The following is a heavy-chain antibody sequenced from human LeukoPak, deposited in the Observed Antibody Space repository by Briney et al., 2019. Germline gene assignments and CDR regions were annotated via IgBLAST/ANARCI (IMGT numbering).Heavy chain of an antibody. CDR3: ALGSYYDFWSGYYFKAFDI. Sequence: PGGSLRLSCAASGFTFSSYWMHWVRQAPGKGLVWVSRINSDGSSTGYADSVKGRFTISRDNAKNTLYLQMNSLRAEDTAVYYCALGSYYDFWSGYYFKAFDIWGQGTMVTVSS. CDR2: INSDGSST. D-gene: IGHD3-3*01. V-gene: IGHV3-74*01. CDR1: GFTFSSYW. J-gene: IGHJ3*02.